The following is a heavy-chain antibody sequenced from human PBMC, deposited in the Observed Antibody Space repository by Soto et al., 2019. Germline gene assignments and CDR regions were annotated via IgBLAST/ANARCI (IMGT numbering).Heavy chain of an antibody. V-gene: IGHV1-18*01. CDR2: ISAYNGNT. J-gene: IGHJ3*02. D-gene: IGHD3-3*01. Sequence: QVQLVQSGAEVKKPGASVKVSCKASGYTFTSYGISWVRQAPGQGLAWMGWISAYNGNTNYAQKLQCRVTMTTDTSTSTAYMELRSLRSDDTAVYYCARDERFLEWFNHAFDIWGQGTMVTVSS. CDR3: ARDERFLEWFNHAFDI. CDR1: GYTFTSYG.